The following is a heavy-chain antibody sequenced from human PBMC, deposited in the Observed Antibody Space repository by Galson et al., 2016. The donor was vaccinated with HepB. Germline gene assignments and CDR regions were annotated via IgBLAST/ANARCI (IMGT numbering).Heavy chain of an antibody. CDR2: ISAYNGDT. Sequence: SVKVSCKASGYTFTSYGISWVRQAPGQGLEWMGWISAYNGDTNYAQKLQGRVTMTTDTSTSTVYMELRGLRSDDTAVYYCARDHRRYYDILTVYDYWGRGTLVTVSS. V-gene: IGHV1-18*01. CDR3: ARDHRRYYDILTVYDY. CDR1: GYTFTSYG. J-gene: IGHJ4*02. D-gene: IGHD3-9*01.